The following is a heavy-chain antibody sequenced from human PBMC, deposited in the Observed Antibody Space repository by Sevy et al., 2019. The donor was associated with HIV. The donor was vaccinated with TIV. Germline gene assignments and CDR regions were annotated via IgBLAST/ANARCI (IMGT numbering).Heavy chain of an antibody. V-gene: IGHV3-33*01. CDR3: ARERRSSGIDY. CDR2: IWYEGINK. D-gene: IGHD3-10*01. Sequence: GGCLRLSCTASGFAFSTYGMHWVRQAPGKGLEWVAIIWYEGINKEHAEPVKGRFTISRVNSKNTLYLQMNSLGVDDTAVHYCARERRSSGIDYWGQGTLVTVSS. CDR1: GFAFSTYG. J-gene: IGHJ4*01.